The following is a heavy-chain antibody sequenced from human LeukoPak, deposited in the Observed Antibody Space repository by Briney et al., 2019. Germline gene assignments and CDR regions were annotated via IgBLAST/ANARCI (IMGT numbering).Heavy chain of an antibody. J-gene: IGHJ4*02. CDR1: GYTFTGYY. D-gene: IGHD3-22*01. CDR3: ARVGGYYYDSSGLSPFDY. V-gene: IGHV1-69*04. CDR2: IIPILGIA. Sequence: ASVKVSCRASGYTFTGYYMHWVRQAPGQGLEWMGRIIPILGIANYAQKFQGRVTITADKSTSTAYMELSSLRSEDTAVYYCARVGGYYYDSSGLSPFDYWGQGTLVTVSS.